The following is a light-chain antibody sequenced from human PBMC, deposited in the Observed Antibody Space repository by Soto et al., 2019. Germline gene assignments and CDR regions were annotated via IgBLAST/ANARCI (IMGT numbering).Light chain of an antibody. CDR3: QQRYTTPIT. CDR1: QSISGS. Sequence: DIQMTQSPSSLSASVGDRVTITCRSNQSISGSLNWYQQKPGKAPKLLIYAAFSLQSGVPSRFSGSGSGTDFTLTISSLQTEEFATYDCQQRYTTPITVGQGTRREIK. CDR2: AAF. J-gene: IGKJ5*01. V-gene: IGKV1-39*01.